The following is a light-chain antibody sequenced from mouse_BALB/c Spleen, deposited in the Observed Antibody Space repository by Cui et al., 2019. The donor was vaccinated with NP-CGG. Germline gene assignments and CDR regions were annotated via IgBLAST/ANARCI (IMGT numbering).Light chain of an antibody. V-gene: IGLV1*01. CDR1: TGPVTTNNY. J-gene: IGLJ1*01. Sequence: QAVVTQESALTTSPGETVTLTCRSSTGPVTTNNYANWVQEKPDHLFPGLIGGTNNRAPGVPARFSGSLIGDKAALTITGAQTEDEAIYFCALWYSNHWVFGGGTKLTVL. CDR2: GTN. CDR3: ALWYSNHWV.